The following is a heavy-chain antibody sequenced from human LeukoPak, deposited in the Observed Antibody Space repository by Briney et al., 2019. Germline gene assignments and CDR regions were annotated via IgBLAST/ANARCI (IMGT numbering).Heavy chain of an antibody. V-gene: IGHV4-4*07. CDR3: ASQIDVVRFLEWSDAFDI. CDR1: GGSISSYY. CDR2: IYTSGST. D-gene: IGHD3-3*01. J-gene: IGHJ3*02. Sequence: EPSETLSLTCTVSGGSISSYYWSWIRQPAGKGLEWIGRIYTSGSTNYNPSLKSRVTMSVDTSKNQFSLKLSSVTAADTAVYYCASQIDVVRFLEWSDAFDIWGQGTMVTVSS.